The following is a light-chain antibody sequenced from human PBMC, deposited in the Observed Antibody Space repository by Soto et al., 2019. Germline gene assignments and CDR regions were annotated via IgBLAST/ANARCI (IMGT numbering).Light chain of an antibody. CDR1: QGISSY. J-gene: IGKJ4*01. V-gene: IGKV1D-8*01. CDR3: QQYYSFPLT. Sequence: IQMTQSPSSLSASVGDRVTITCRASQGISSYLAWYQQKPGKAPELLIYAASTLQSGVPSRFSGSGSGTDFTLTISCLQSEDFATYYCQQYYSFPLTFGGGTKVDIK. CDR2: AAS.